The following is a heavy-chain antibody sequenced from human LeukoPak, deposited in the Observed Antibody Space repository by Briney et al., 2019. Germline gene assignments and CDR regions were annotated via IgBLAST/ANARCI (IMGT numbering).Heavy chain of an antibody. V-gene: IGHV4-4*02. CDR2: IYYSGST. CDR1: GGSISSSNW. Sequence: SGTLSLTCAVSGGSISSSNWWSWVRQPPGKGLEWIGEIYYSGSTYYNPSLKSRVTISVDTSKNQFSLKLSSVTAADTAVYYCARQLDIVATIHIGCSAFDIWGQGTMVTVSS. CDR3: ARQLDIVATIHIGCSAFDI. D-gene: IGHD5-12*01. J-gene: IGHJ3*02.